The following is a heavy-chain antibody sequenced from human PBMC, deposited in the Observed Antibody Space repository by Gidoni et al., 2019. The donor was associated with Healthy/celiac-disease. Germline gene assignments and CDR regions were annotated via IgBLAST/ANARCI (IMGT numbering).Heavy chain of an antibody. Sequence: EVQLVESGGGVVRPGGSLRLSCAASGFTLDEYGMSWVRQAPGKGLEWVSGINLNGGSTGYADSVKGRFTISRDNAKNSLYLQMNSLRAEDTALYYCARDLSAGSGSWGYFDYWGQGTLVTVSS. D-gene: IGHD3-10*01. CDR1: GFTLDEYG. V-gene: IGHV3-20*04. CDR3: ARDLSAGSGSWGYFDY. J-gene: IGHJ4*02. CDR2: INLNGGST.